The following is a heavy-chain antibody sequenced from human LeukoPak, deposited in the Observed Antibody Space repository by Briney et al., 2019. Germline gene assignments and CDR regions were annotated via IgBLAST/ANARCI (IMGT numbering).Heavy chain of an antibody. CDR1: GYTFGTHW. D-gene: IGHD1-26*01. CDR3: ARDYSGEWEQLTGWWFDP. Sequence: ASVKVSCKASGYTFGTHWMHWVRQAPGQGLEWMGIINPSGDFRSYAQKFQGRVTVTRDMSTRTVYMELSDLGPEDTAVYYCARDYSGEWEQLTGWWFDPWGQGTLVIVSS. CDR2: INPSGDFR. J-gene: IGHJ5*02. V-gene: IGHV1-46*01.